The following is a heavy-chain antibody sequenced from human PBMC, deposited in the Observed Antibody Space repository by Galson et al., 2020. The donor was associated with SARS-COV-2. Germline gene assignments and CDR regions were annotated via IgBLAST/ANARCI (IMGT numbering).Heavy chain of an antibody. CDR3: ARLVVLDGMDV. CDR1: GFTVSSNY. V-gene: IGHV3-53*01. CDR2: IYSGCIT. J-gene: IGHJ6*02. Sequence: GGSLRLSCAASGFTVSSNYMSWVRQAPGKGLEWVSVIYSGCITYYADSVKGRFTISRDNSKNTLYLQMNSLRAEDTAVYYCARLVVLDGMDVWGQGTTVTVSS. D-gene: IGHD2-21*01.